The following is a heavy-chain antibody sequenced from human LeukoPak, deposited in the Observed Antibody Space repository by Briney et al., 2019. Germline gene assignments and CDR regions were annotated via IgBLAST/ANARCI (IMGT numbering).Heavy chain of an antibody. CDR1: GFTFSGQG. CDR2: IEKDGSNK. Sequence: GGSLRLSCAASGFTFSGQGMHWVRQAPGKGLEWVTFIEKDGSNKYYADSVKGRFTVSRDNSKNRLYLQMNSLRPEETALYYCAKDLEQWPAVPEYWGQGTLVIVSS. D-gene: IGHD6-19*01. V-gene: IGHV3-30*02. CDR3: AKDLEQWPAVPEY. J-gene: IGHJ4*02.